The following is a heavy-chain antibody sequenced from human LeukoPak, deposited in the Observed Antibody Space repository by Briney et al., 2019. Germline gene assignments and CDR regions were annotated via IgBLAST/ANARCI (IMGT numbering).Heavy chain of an antibody. CDR3: AKEAGCGLDY. V-gene: IGHV3-48*02. CDR2: ISSSSSST. Sequence: QPGGSLRLSCAASGFTFTKYSMNWVRQAPGKGLEWVSYISSSSSSTYYADSVKGRFTISRDNAKNSLYLQMNSLRDEDTAVYYCAKEAGCGLDYWGQGTLVTVSS. CDR1: GFTFTKYS. J-gene: IGHJ4*02. D-gene: IGHD2-21*01.